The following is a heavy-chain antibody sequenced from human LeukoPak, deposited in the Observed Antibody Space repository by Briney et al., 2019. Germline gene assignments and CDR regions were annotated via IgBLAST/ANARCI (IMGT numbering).Heavy chain of an antibody. CDR3: ARKFPTTPFPPWYYYYMDV. CDR1: GFTFSSYG. V-gene: IGHV3-48*04. Sequence: PGGSLRLSCAASGFTFSSYGMSWVRQAPGKGLEWLSYISNSGSTMYYADSVKGRFTVSRDNAKNSLYLQMNSLRAEDTAVYYCARKFPTTPFPPWYYYYMDVWGKGTTVTISS. CDR2: ISNSGSTM. D-gene: IGHD1-7*01. J-gene: IGHJ6*03.